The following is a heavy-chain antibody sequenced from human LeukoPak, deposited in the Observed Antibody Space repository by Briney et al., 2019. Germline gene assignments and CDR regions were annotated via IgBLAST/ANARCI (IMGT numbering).Heavy chain of an antibody. V-gene: IGHV5-51*01. J-gene: IGHJ4*02. CDR1: GSRFTNYW. CDR2: IYPGDSDT. CDR3: ATLYSGYVYTHFDY. Sequence: GESLQISCEGSGSRFTNYWIGWGRQVPGKGLEGMGIIYPGDSDTRYSPSFQGQVTISADKSISTAYLQWSSLKASDTAMYYCATLYSGYVYTHFDYWGQGTLVTVSS. D-gene: IGHD5-12*01.